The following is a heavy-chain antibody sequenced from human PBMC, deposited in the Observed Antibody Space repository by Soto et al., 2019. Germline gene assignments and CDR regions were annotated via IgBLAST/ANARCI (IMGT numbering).Heavy chain of an antibody. CDR3: AKGDTSDPFHH. Sequence: QVQLVESGGGVVQPGRSLRLSCAASGYTFSSYGMHWVRQAPGKGLEWVAVIWYDGSSKYYADSVKGRFTISRDNSKDTLYLQMNSLRVEDTAVYYCAKGDTSDPFHHWGQGTLVTVSS. V-gene: IGHV3-33*06. J-gene: IGHJ4*02. CDR1: GYTFSSYG. CDR2: IWYDGSSK. D-gene: IGHD2-2*01.